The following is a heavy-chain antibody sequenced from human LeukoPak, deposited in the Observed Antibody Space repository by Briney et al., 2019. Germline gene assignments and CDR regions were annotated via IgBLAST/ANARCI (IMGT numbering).Heavy chain of an antibody. Sequence: PSETLSLTCTVSGGSISSSSYYWGWIRQPPGKGLEWIGSIYYSGSTYYNPSLKSRVTISVDTSKNQFSLKLSSVTAADTAVYYCARGKNDLWFDPWGQGTLVTVSS. D-gene: IGHD3/OR15-3a*01. V-gene: IGHV4-39*07. CDR2: IYYSGST. J-gene: IGHJ5*02. CDR3: ARGKNDLWFDP. CDR1: GGSISSSSYY.